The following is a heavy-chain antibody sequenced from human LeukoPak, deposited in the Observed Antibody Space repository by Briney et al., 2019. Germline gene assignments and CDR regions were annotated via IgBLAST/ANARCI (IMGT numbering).Heavy chain of an antibody. Sequence: GGFLRLSCAASGFTFSSYWMHWVRRAPGKGLVWVSRINSDGSSTSYADSVKGRFTISRDNAKNTLYLQMNSLRAEDTAVYYCARGSSSWYLDYWGQGTLVTVSS. CDR1: GFTFSSYW. V-gene: IGHV3-74*01. CDR2: INSDGSST. CDR3: ARGSSSWYLDY. J-gene: IGHJ4*02. D-gene: IGHD6-13*01.